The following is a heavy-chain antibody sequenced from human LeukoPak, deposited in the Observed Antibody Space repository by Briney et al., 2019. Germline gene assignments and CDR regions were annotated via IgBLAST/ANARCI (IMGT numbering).Heavy chain of an antibody. Sequence: ASVKVSCKASGYTFTSYDINWVRQATGQGLEWMGWMNPNSGNTGYAQKFQGRVTMTRNTSISTAYMELSSLRSEDTAVHYCASSDSSGWFRAFDIWGQGTMVTVSS. J-gene: IGHJ3*02. CDR1: GYTFTSYD. CDR3: ASSDSSGWFRAFDI. CDR2: MNPNSGNT. D-gene: IGHD6-19*01. V-gene: IGHV1-8*01.